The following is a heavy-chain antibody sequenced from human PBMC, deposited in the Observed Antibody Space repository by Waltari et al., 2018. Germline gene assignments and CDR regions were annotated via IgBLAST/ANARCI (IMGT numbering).Heavy chain of an antibody. V-gene: IGHV3-53*01. D-gene: IGHD6-19*01. Sequence: EFQLVESGGGLVQPGGSLRLSCVISGFNVSSNYMNWVGQAPGKGLEWVSVIYSGGGTNYADSVKGRFSVSRDNSKNTLFLQMNSLRADDTAVYYCARDYSSWGFDYWGQGTLVTVSP. CDR2: IYSGGGT. CDR3: ARDYSSWGFDY. J-gene: IGHJ4*02. CDR1: GFNVSSNY.